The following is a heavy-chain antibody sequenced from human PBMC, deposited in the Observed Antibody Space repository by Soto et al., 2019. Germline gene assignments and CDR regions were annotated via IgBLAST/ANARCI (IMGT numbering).Heavy chain of an antibody. Sequence: SETLSLTCAVSGGSISSSNWWSWVRQTPGKRQEWIGEIYHSGSTYYDPSLKSRVTISVDKSKNQFSLKLSSVTAADSALYYCARVFTPNIAAAGTFDYWRQGTLVPVSS. D-gene: IGHD6-13*01. J-gene: IGHJ4*02. CDR1: GGSISSSNW. CDR2: IYHSGST. CDR3: ARVFTPNIAAAGTFDY. V-gene: IGHV4-4*02.